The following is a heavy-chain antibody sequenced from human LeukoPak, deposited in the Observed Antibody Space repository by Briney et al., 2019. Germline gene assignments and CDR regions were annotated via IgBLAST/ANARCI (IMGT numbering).Heavy chain of an antibody. CDR1: GYIFTSYV. D-gene: IGHD3-22*01. Sequence: ASVKVSCKASGYIFTSYVLHWVRQAPGQGLEWMGWINTNTGDPTYAQGFTGRFVFSLDTSVSTAYLQISSLKADDTAMYYCARGDYETHGYQTRWGQGTLVTVSS. CDR2: INTNTGDP. J-gene: IGHJ4*02. CDR3: ARGDYETHGYQTR. V-gene: IGHV7-4-1*02.